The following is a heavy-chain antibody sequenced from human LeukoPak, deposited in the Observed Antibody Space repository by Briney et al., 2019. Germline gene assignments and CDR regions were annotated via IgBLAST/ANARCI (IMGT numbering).Heavy chain of an antibody. CDR3: ARDRDGYTYYSDY. CDR2: IWYDGSNK. CDR1: GFTFSSYG. D-gene: IGHD5-24*01. V-gene: IGHV3-33*01. J-gene: IGHJ4*02. Sequence: GGSLRLSCAASGFTFSSYGMHWVRQAPGKGLEWVAVIWYDGSNKYYADSVKGRFTISRDNSKNTLYLQINSLRAEDTAVYYCARDRDGYTYYSDYWGQGTLVTVSS.